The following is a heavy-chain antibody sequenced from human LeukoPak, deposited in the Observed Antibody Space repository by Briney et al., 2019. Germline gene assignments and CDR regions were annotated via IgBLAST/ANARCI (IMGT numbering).Heavy chain of an antibody. CDR3: ARKGPPSGYCSSTSCYERHYYYYMDV. D-gene: IGHD2-2*01. Sequence: ASVKVSCKASGYTFTSYAMHWVRQAPGQRLEWMGWINAGNGNTKYSQEFQGRVTITRDTSASTAYMELSSLRSDDTAVYYCARKGPPSGYCSSTSCYERHYYYYMDVWGKGTTVTISS. CDR1: GYTFTSYA. J-gene: IGHJ6*03. V-gene: IGHV1-3*01. CDR2: INAGNGNT.